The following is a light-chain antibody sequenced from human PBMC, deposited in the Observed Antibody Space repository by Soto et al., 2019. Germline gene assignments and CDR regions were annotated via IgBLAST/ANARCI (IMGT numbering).Light chain of an antibody. V-gene: IGKV1-5*01. CDR3: QQYTSYGIYT. Sequence: DIQMTQSPSTLSASVGDRVTITCRASQRISSWLAWYQQKPGKAPKLLIYDASSLESWVPSRFSGSGSGPEFTLTISSLQPDDFATYYCQQYTSYGIYTFGQGTKLEIK. J-gene: IGKJ2*01. CDR1: QRISSW. CDR2: DAS.